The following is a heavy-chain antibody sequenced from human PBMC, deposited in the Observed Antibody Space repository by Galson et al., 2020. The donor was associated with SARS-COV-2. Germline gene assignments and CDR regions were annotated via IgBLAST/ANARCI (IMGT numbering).Heavy chain of an antibody. CDR3: AREKRDIVLMVYASPSRFDP. CDR1: GGSISSSSYY. Sequence: SETLSLTCTVSGGSISSSSYYWGWIRQPPGKGLEWIGSIYYSGSTYYNPSLKSRVTISVDTSKNQFSLKLSSVTAADTAVYYCAREKRDIVLMVYASPSRFDPWGQGTLVTFSS. CDR2: IYYSGST. V-gene: IGHV4-39*07. D-gene: IGHD2-8*01. J-gene: IGHJ5*02.